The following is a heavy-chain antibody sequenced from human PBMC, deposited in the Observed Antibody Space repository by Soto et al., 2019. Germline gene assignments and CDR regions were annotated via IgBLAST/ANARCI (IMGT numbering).Heavy chain of an antibody. V-gene: IGHV3-74*01. D-gene: IGHD2-15*01. J-gene: IGHJ5*02. CDR3: ARGMFHHIAATGDNSFDP. CDR1: GFTFSNYW. Sequence: EVQLVESGGGLVQPGGSLRLSCAASGFTFSNYWMHWVRQVPGKGLLWVSRINSDGISTNYADSVKGRFTISRDNAKNTLYLQMNSLRAEDTAVYDCARGMFHHIAATGDNSFDPWGQGTLVTVSS. CDR2: INSDGIST.